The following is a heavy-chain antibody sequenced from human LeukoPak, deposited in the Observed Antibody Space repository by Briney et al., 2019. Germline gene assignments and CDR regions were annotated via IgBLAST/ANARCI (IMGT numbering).Heavy chain of an antibody. CDR3: AKEAVLRYFDWLLLSDYYGMDV. CDR2: IKQDGSEN. D-gene: IGHD3-9*01. V-gene: IGHV3-7*01. CDR1: GFTFSSYW. J-gene: IGHJ6*02. Sequence: GGSLRLSCAASGFTFSSYWMSWVRQAPGKGLEWVANIKQDGSENYYVDSVKGRFTISRDNAKNSLYLQMNSLRAEDTAVYYCAKEAVLRYFDWLLLSDYYGMDVWGQGTTVTVSS.